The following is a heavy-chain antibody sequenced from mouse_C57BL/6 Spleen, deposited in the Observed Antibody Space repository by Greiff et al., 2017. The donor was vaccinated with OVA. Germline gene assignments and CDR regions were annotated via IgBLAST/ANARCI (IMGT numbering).Heavy chain of an antibody. CDR2: ISYDGSN. CDR3: ARESNYAWFAY. D-gene: IGHD2-5*01. V-gene: IGHV3-6*01. CDR1: GYSITSGYY. J-gene: IGHJ3*01. Sequence: EVQLQESGPGLVKPSQSLSLTCSVPGYSITSGYYWNWIRQFPGNKLEWMGYISYDGSNNYNPSLKNRISITRDTSKNQFFLKLNSVTTEDTATYYCARESNYAWFAYWGQGTLVTVSA.